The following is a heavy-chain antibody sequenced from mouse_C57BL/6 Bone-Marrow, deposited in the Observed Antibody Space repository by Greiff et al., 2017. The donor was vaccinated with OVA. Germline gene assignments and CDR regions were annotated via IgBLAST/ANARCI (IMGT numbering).Heavy chain of an antibody. J-gene: IGHJ4*01. D-gene: IGHD2-12*01. V-gene: IGHV1-20*01. CDR1: GYSFTGYF. CDR3: ARQLYQYAMDY. CDR2: INPYNGDT. Sequence: EVQLQQSGPELVKPGDSVKISCKASGYSFTGYFMNWVMQSHGKSLEWIGRINPYNGDTFYNQKFKGKATLTVDKSSSTAHMELRSLTSEDSAVYYCARQLYQYAMDYWGQGTSVTVSS.